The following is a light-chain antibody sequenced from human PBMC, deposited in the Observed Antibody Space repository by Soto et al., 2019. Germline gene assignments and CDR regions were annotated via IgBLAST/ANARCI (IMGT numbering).Light chain of an antibody. V-gene: IGLV1-44*01. CDR2: KTD. Sequence: QSVLTQPPSASGNPGQRVTISCSGSSANLARNSGNWYQQFPGTAPKLLIHKTDQRPSGVPDRFSGSKSGTSASLAITGLQSEDEGDYYCASWDDSLNIWVFGGGTKLTVL. J-gene: IGLJ3*02. CDR3: ASWDDSLNIWV. CDR1: SANLARNS.